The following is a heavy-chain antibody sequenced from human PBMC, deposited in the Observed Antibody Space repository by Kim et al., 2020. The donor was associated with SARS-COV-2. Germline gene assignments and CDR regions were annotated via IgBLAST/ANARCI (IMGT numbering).Heavy chain of an antibody. CDR3: ARVGHYSIRPPFDY. CDR2: IKQDGSEK. D-gene: IGHD4-4*01. J-gene: IGHJ4*02. V-gene: IGHV3-7*01. CDR1: GFTFSSYW. Sequence: GGSLRLSCAASGFTFSSYWMSWVRQAPGKGLEWVANIKQDGSEKYYVDSVKGRFTISRDNAKNSLYLQMNSLRAEDTAVYYCARVGHYSIRPPFDYWGQGTLVTVSS.